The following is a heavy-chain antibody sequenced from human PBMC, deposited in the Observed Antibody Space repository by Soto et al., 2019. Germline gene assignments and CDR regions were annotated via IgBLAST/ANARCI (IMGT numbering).Heavy chain of an antibody. D-gene: IGHD2-15*01. CDR2: ISQRGTT. CDR1: GASISSDNR. CDR3: AKKVPAALRLYYFFGLDV. Sequence: QVQLQESGPGLVKPSGTLSLTCAVSGASISSDNRWPWVRQPPGEGLEWIGEISQRGTTKYNPSLASRVTISVDKSKNQFSLRLTSMTAADTAGYYCAKKVPAALRLYYFFGLDVWGQGTTVTVSS. J-gene: IGHJ6*02. V-gene: IGHV4-4*02.